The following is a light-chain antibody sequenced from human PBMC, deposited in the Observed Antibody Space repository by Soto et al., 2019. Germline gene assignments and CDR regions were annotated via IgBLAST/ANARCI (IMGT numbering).Light chain of an antibody. V-gene: IGKV3-20*01. CDR3: QLYGISPP. CDR2: ASS. CDR1: QSRGSNF. Sequence: EIVLTQSPGTLSLSPGERATLSCKTSQSRGSNFLAWYQHKPGQAPRLLIYASSNRATGIPDRFSGSASATDFTLTLNWLKPEEFSVYYCQLYGISPPFGQGTRLEIK. J-gene: IGKJ5*01.